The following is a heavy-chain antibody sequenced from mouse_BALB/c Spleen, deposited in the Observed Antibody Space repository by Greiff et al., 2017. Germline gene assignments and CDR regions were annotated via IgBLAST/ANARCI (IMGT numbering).Heavy chain of an antibody. V-gene: IGHV5-4*02. Sequence: EVMLVESGGGLVKPGGSLKLSCAASGFTFSDYYMYWVRQTPEKRLEWVATISDGGSYTYYPDSVKGRFTISRDNAKNNLYLQMSSLKSEDTAMYYCARDQYYGSSHGAMDYWGQGTSVTVSS. J-gene: IGHJ4*01. CDR1: GFTFSDYY. D-gene: IGHD1-1*01. CDR3: ARDQYYGSSHGAMDY. CDR2: ISDGGSYT.